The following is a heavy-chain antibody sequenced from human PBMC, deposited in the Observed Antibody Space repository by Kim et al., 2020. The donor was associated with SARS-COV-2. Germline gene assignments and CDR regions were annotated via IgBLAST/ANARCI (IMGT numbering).Heavy chain of an antibody. CDR3: ASDRMEWLLRPLFDC. J-gene: IGHJ4*02. V-gene: IGHV3-7*01. CDR2: IKQDGSEK. Sequence: GGSLRLSCAASGFTFSSYWMNWVRQAPGKGLEWVASIKQDGSEKYYVDSVKGRFTISRDNAKNSLYLQMHSLRAEDTAVYYCASDRMEWLLRPLFDCWGQGTLVTVSS. CDR1: GFTFSSYW. D-gene: IGHD3-3*01.